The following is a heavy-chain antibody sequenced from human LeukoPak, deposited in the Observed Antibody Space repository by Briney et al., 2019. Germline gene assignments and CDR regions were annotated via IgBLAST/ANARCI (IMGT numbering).Heavy chain of an antibody. J-gene: IGHJ4*02. D-gene: IGHD1-26*01. V-gene: IGHV3-23*01. CDR1: GFTFSSFA. CDR3: AKDRGWELKLFDY. CDR2: MSGSGGMT. Sequence: GGSLRLSCAASGFTFSSFAMSWVRQAPGEGLEWVSAMSGSGGMTYSADSVKGRFTISRDNSKNTLYVPMNSLRAEDTAVYYCAKDRGWELKLFDYWGQGTLVTVSS.